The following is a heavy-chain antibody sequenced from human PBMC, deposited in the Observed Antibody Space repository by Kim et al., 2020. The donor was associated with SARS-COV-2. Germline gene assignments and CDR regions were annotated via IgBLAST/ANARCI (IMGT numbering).Heavy chain of an antibody. D-gene: IGHD2-2*01. CDR3: ARGLPCCSSTSCYQGVGIAARPWSCGVFDY. CDR2: INHSGST. Sequence: SETLSLTCAVYGGSFSGYYWSWIRQPPGKGLEWIGEINHSGSTNYNPSLKSRVTISVDTSKNQFSLKLSSVTAADTAVYYCARGLPCCSSTSCYQGVGIAARPWSCGVFDYWGQGTLVTVSS. V-gene: IGHV4-34*01. CDR1: GGSFSGYY. J-gene: IGHJ4*02.